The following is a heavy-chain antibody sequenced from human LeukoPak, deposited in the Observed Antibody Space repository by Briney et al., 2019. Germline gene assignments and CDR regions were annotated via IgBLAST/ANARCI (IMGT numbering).Heavy chain of an antibody. J-gene: IGHJ3*02. D-gene: IGHD1-26*01. V-gene: IGHV3-21*01. Sequence: PGGSLRLSCAASGFTFSSYSMNWVRQAPGKGLEWVSSISSSSSYIYYADSVKGRFTIFRDNAKNSLYLQMNSLRAEDTAVYCCARYRFVVGATDAFDIWGQGTMVTVSS. CDR1: GFTFSSYS. CDR3: ARYRFVVGATDAFDI. CDR2: ISSSSSYI.